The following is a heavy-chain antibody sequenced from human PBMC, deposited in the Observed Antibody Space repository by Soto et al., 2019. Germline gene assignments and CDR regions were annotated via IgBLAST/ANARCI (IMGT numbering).Heavy chain of an antibody. V-gene: IGHV4-59*02. CDR3: ARGARSATGWYFFGY. D-gene: IGHD1-26*01. J-gene: IGHJ4*02. CDR1: GGSVSSDS. Sequence: SETLSLTCSVSGGSVSSDSWSWIRQRPGKRLEWLGYVFYTGGTQYNPSLKSRVTISIDKGKNQFSLKLNSLTAADTAVDYCARGARSATGWYFFGYWGQGTLVT. CDR2: VFYTGGT.